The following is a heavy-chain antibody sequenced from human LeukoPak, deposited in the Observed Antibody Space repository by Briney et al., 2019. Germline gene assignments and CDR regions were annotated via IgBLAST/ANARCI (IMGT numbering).Heavy chain of an antibody. CDR1: GGSISSGGYY. D-gene: IGHD4-17*01. V-gene: IGHV4-30-4*08. CDR3: ARKYGDNTAHGWFDP. CDR2: IYYSGST. J-gene: IGHJ5*02. Sequence: PSQTLSLTCTVSGGSISSGGYYWSWIRQHPGKGLEWIGYIYYSGSTYYNPSLKSRVTISVDTSKNQFSLKLSSVTAADTAVYYCARKYGDNTAHGWFDPWGQGTLVTVSS.